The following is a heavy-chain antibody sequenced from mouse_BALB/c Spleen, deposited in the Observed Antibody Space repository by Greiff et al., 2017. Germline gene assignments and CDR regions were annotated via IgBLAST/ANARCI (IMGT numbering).Heavy chain of an antibody. CDR2: IWAGGST. Sequence: VNVVESGPGLVAPSQSLSITCTVSGFSLTSYGVHWVRQPPGKGLEWLGVIWAGGSTNYNSALMSRLSISKDNSKSQVFLKMNSLQTDDTAMYYCARDDGFFAYWGQGTLVTVSA. CDR1: GFSLTSYG. J-gene: IGHJ3*01. D-gene: IGHD2-3*01. CDR3: ARDDGFFAY. V-gene: IGHV2-9*02.